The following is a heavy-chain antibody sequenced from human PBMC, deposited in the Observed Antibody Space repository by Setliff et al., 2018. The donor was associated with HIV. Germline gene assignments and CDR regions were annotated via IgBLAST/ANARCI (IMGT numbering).Heavy chain of an antibody. CDR2: IYYSGST. CDR3: ARGGFYSSDYYLLDY. J-gene: IGHJ4*02. CDR1: GGSITSGGYY. D-gene: IGHD6-19*01. Sequence: SETLSLTCTVSGGSITSGGYYWNWIRQHPGKGLEWIGYIYYSGSTNYNPSLKSRVTISVDTSKKQFSLKLDSVTAADTAVYYCARGGFYSSDYYLLDYWGQGTLVTVSS. V-gene: IGHV4-61*08.